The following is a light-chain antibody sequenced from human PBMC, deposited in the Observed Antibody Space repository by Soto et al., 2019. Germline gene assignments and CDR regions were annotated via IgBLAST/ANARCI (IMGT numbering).Light chain of an antibody. V-gene: IGKV3-11*01. CDR2: DTS. CDR1: QSVSSY. J-gene: IGKJ4*01. CDR3: QQRSNWPT. Sequence: EILLTQSPATLSLSLGERATLSCRASQSVSSYLAWYQQKPGQAPRLLIYDTSNRATGIPARFSGSGSGTDFTLTISSLEPEDFAVYYCQQRSNWPTFGGGTKVDIK.